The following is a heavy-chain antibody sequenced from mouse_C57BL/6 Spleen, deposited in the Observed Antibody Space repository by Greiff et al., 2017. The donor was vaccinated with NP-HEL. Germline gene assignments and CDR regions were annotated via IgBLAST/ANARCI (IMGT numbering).Heavy chain of an antibody. D-gene: IGHD2-3*01. Sequence: VQRVESGPELVKPGASVKISCKASGYAFSSSWMNWVKQRPGKGLEWIGRIYPGDGDTNYNGKFKGKATLTADKSSSTAYMQLSSLTSEDSAVYFCARGGWLLGYFDVWGTGTTVTVSS. CDR1: GYAFSSSW. CDR2: IYPGDGDT. J-gene: IGHJ1*03. V-gene: IGHV1-82*01. CDR3: ARGGWLLGYFDV.